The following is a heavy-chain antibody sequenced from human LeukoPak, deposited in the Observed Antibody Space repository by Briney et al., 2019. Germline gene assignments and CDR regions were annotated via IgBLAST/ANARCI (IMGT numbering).Heavy chain of an antibody. D-gene: IGHD3-10*01. J-gene: IGHJ4*02. V-gene: IGHV3-21*01. CDR2: ISSSSSYI. CDR1: GFTFSSYS. CDR3: ARDRGPRTGFMVREAYDY. Sequence: GGSLRLSCAASGFTFSSYSMNWVRQAPGKGLEWVSSISSSSSYIYYADSVKGRFTISRDNTKNSLYLQMNSLRAEDTAVYYCARDRGPRTGFMVREAYDYWGQGTLVTVSS.